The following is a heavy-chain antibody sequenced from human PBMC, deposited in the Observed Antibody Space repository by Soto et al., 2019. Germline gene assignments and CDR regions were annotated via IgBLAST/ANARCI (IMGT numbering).Heavy chain of an antibody. J-gene: IGHJ3*02. CDR2: IYYSGST. D-gene: IGHD3-3*01. Sequence: SSETLSLTCTVSGGSISSSSYYWGWIRQPPGKGLEWIGSIYYSGSTYYNPSLKSRVTISVDTSKSQFSLKLSSVTAADTAVYYCARFRSGYYSADAFDIWGQGTMVTVSS. CDR1: GGSISSSSYY. V-gene: IGHV4-39*01. CDR3: ARFRSGYYSADAFDI.